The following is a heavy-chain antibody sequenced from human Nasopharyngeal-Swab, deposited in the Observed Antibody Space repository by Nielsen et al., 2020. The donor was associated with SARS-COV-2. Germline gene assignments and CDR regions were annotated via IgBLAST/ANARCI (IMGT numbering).Heavy chain of an antibody. D-gene: IGHD2-2*01. V-gene: IGHV4-34*01. CDR2: INQGGTT. CDR1: SGSFSDYK. J-gene: IGHJ6*03. Sequence: SETLSLTCAVFSGSFSDYKWHWVRQPPGKGLEWRGDINQGGTTNYNPALKSRVTVSIDKSKNQFSLRLTAVTAADTAVYYCARGLSGIVPSPVLCLGPCYSYSYMDVWDKGTTVTVSS. CDR3: ARGLSGIVPSPVLCLGPCYSYSYMDV.